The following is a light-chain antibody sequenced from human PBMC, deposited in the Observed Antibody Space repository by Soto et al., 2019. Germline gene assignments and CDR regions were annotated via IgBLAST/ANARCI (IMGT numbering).Light chain of an antibody. V-gene: IGKV1-12*01. CDR3: QQANSFPLT. CDR1: QGITYW. Sequence: DIQMTQSPSSMSASLGDRVTITCRASQGITYWLAWYQQRPGRAPKCLIYAASILESGVPSRFTGSVSGTNFTLTINDLQPEDFATYFCQQANSFPLTFGQGTRLDLK. J-gene: IGKJ5*01. CDR2: AAS.